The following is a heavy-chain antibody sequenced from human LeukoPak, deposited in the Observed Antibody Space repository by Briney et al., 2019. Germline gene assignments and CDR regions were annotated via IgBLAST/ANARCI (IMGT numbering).Heavy chain of an antibody. CDR1: GGSISSSSYS. CDR3: ARHWPHSGSFDCFDY. J-gene: IGHJ4*02. CDR2: IYYSGST. V-gene: IGHV4-39*01. Sequence: SETLSLTCTVSGGSISSSSYSWGWIRQPPGKGLEWIGSIYYSGSTYYNPSLKSRVTISVDTSKNQFSLKLSSVTAADTAVYYCARHWPHSGSFDCFDYWGQGTLVTVSS. D-gene: IGHD1-26*01.